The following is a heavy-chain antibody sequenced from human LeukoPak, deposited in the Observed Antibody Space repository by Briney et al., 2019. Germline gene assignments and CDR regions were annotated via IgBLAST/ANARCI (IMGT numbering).Heavy chain of an antibody. D-gene: IGHD3-16*02. CDR3: ARDTYRFFDY. V-gene: IGHV3-33*01. Sequence: GRSLRLSCAASGFTFSSYGMHWVRQAPGKGLEWVAVIWYDGSNKYYADSVKGRFTISRDNARNSLYLQMNSLRAEDTAVYYCARDTYRFFDYWGQGTLVTLSS. CDR2: IWYDGSNK. CDR1: GFTFSSYG. J-gene: IGHJ4*02.